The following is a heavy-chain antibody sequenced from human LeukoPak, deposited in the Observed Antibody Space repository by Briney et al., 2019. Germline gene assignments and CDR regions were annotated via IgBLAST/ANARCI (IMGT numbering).Heavy chain of an antibody. J-gene: IGHJ6*02. CDR1: GFTFSSYS. D-gene: IGHD3-16*01. V-gene: IGHV3-21*01. Sequence: GGSLRLSCAASGFTFSSYSMNWVRQAPGKGLEWVSSISSSSSYIYYADSVKGRFTISRDNAKNSLYLQMNSLRAEDTAVYYCARDRFGGADYYYGMDVWGQGTTVTDSS. CDR2: ISSSSSYI. CDR3: ARDRFGGADYYYGMDV.